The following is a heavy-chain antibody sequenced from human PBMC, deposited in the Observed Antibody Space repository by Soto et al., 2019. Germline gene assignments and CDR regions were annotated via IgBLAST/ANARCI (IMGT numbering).Heavy chain of an antibody. D-gene: IGHD3-22*01. V-gene: IGHV1-69*13. CDR2: IIPIFGTA. CDR3: ARDGDPYYYDSSGYKYYFDY. Sequence: SVKVSCKASGGTFSSYAISWVRQAPGQGLEWMGGIIPIFGTANYAQKFQGRVTITADESTSTAYMELSSLRSEDTTVYYCARDGDPYYYDSSGYKYYFDYWGQGTLVTVSS. CDR1: GGTFSSYA. J-gene: IGHJ4*02.